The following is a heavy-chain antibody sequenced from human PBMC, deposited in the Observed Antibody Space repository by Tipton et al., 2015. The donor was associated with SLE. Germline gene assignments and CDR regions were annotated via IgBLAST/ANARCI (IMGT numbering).Heavy chain of an antibody. CDR1: GGSISSYY. CDR3: ARLMDTAMGHFDY. Sequence: TLSLTCSVSGGSISSYYWSWIRQPPGKGLEWIGSISYSGSTYYNPSLKSRVTISVDTSKNQFSLKLSSVTAADTAVYYCARLMDTAMGHFDYWGQGTLVTVSS. D-gene: IGHD5-18*01. CDR2: ISYSGST. J-gene: IGHJ4*02. V-gene: IGHV4-39*01.